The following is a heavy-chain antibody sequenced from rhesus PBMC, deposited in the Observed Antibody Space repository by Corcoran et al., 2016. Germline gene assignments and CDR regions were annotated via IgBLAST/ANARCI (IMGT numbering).Heavy chain of an antibody. J-gene: IGHJ4*01. Sequence: QVQLQESDPGLVRPSETLSLTCAVSGGSLIGPYYCNWGRPSPGKGLEWIGNIFGDSAHTFYVPSLKSRVTISKDTSNNQFSLKLTSVTAADTAVYFCARDIGLIDYWGQGVLVTVSS. CDR2: IFGDSAHT. CDR3: ARDIGLIDY. D-gene: IGHD1-1-1*01. CDR1: GGSLIGPYY. V-gene: IGHV4S9*01.